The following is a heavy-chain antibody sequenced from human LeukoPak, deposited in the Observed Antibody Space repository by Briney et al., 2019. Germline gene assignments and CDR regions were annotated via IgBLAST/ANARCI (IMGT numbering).Heavy chain of an antibody. CDR1: GLTFGSYG. D-gene: IGHD6-19*01. CDR3: ARGTPSSSGWLYYGMDV. V-gene: IGHV3-30*02. Sequence: GGSLRLSCAASGLTFGSYGMHWVRQAPGNGLEWVTFIRYDGSDKYYANSVKGRFTISRDNPKNTLYLQMNSLRAEDTAVYYCARGTPSSSGWLYYGMDVWGQGTTVTVSS. J-gene: IGHJ6*02. CDR2: IRYDGSDK.